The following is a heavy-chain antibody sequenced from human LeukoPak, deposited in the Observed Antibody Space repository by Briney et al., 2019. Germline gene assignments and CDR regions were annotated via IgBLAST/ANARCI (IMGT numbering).Heavy chain of an antibody. V-gene: IGHV4-59*08. CDR1: GGSISSYY. D-gene: IGHD2-2*01. J-gene: IGHJ5*02. Sequence: SETLSLTSTVSGGSISSYYWSWIRQPPGKGLEWIGYIYYSGSTNYNPSLKSRVTISVDTSKNQFSLKLSSVTAADTAVYYCARGIVVVPAAKGWFDPWGQGTLVTVSS. CDR3: ARGIVVVPAAKGWFDP. CDR2: IYYSGST.